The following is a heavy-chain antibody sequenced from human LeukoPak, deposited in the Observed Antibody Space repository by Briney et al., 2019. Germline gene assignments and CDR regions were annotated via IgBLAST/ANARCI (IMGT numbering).Heavy chain of an antibody. CDR1: GYTFTGYY. D-gene: IGHD2-2*03. V-gene: IGHV1-2*02. J-gene: IGHJ3*02. CDR2: INPNSGGT. Sequence: ASVTVSCKASGYTFTGYYMHWVRQAPGQGLEWMGWINPNSGGTNYAQKFQGRVTMTRDTSISTAYMELSRLRSDDTAVYYCARDVDIVVVHDAFDIWGQGTMVTVSS. CDR3: ARDVDIVVVHDAFDI.